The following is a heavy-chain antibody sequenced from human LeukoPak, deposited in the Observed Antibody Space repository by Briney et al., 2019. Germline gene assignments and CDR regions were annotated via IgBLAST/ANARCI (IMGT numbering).Heavy chain of an antibody. D-gene: IGHD6-19*01. Sequence: SETLSLTCTVSGGSISSSSYYWGWIRQPPGKGLEWIGSIYYSGSTYYNPSLKSRVTISVDTSKNQFSLKLHSVTAADTAVYYCARSDSSGPLIPLFDYWGQGTLVTVS. V-gene: IGHV4-39*01. CDR1: GGSISSSSYY. CDR3: ARSDSSGPLIPLFDY. CDR2: IYYSGST. J-gene: IGHJ4*02.